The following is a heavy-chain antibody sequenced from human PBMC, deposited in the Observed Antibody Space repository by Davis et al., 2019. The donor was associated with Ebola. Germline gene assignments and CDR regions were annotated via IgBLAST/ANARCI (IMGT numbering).Heavy chain of an antibody. J-gene: IGHJ4*02. V-gene: IGHV3-9*01. CDR3: AKDMLRYSTGWGGPFDS. Sequence: GGSLRLSCAASGFTFDDYAMHWVRQAPGKGLEWVSGISWNSNDIGYADSVRGRFTVSRDNAKNSLSLQMNSLKTEDTAFYYCAKDMLRYSTGWGGPFDSWGQGILVTVSS. CDR2: ISWNSNDI. CDR1: GFTFDDYA. D-gene: IGHD6-19*01.